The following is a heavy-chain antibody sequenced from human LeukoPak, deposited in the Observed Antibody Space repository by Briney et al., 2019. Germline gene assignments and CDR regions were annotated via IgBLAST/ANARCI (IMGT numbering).Heavy chain of an antibody. J-gene: IGHJ5*01. CDR3: AQERHFEGYFWFDS. CDR2: ISAYNGNT. Sequence: GASVKVSCKASGYTFTSYGISWVRQAPGQGLEWMGWISAYNGNTNYAQKLQGRVTMTTDTSTSTAYMELRSLRSDDTAVYYCAQERHFEGYFWFDSWGQGTLVTVFS. V-gene: IGHV1-18*01. CDR1: GYTFTSYG. D-gene: IGHD3-22*01.